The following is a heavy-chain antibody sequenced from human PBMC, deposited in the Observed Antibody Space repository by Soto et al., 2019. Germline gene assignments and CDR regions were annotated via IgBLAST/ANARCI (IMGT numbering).Heavy chain of an antibody. CDR3: ARGYSRQPREY. CDR2: INPVGGRT. D-gene: IGHD5-12*01. V-gene: IGHV1-46*01. Sequence: QVQLVQSGAEVKKPGASVKVSCKASGYSFTSYYLHWVRQAPGQGLEWMGVINPVGGRTTYAQKFQGXXTXTXXTSTPTIYMELRSLRSEDTAMYYCARGYSRQPREYWGQGTLVTVSS. CDR1: GYSFTSYY. J-gene: IGHJ4*02.